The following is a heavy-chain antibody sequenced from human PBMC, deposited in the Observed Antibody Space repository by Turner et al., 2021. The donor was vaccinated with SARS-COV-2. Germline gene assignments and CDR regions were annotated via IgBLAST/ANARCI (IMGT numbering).Heavy chain of an antibody. CDR2: SSSSSSYI. J-gene: IGHJ4*02. Sequence: EVQLVESGGGLVKPGGSLRLSCAASGFTFSSYRMNWVRQAPGKGLELVSSSSSSSSYIYYADSVKGRFTISRDNAKNSLYLQMNSLRAEDTAVYYCARSPTAPGYYYDSSGYYTPYYFDYWGQGTLVTVSS. CDR1: GFTFSSYR. CDR3: ARSPTAPGYYYDSSGYYTPYYFDY. D-gene: IGHD3-22*01. V-gene: IGHV3-21*01.